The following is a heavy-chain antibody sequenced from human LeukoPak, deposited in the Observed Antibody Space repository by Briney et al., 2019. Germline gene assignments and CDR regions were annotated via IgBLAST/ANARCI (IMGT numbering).Heavy chain of an antibody. CDR2: INPNSGGT. D-gene: IGHD3-10*01. J-gene: IGHJ4*02. CDR3: VRARYGSGIYYYDY. Sequence: ASVKVSCKASGYTFTGCYMHWVRQAPGQGLEWMAWINPNSGGTNYAQKVKGRVTITRDTSINTVYLQLSRLRSDDTAVYYFVRARYGSGIYYYDYWGQGTLVTVSS. V-gene: IGHV1-2*02. CDR1: GYTFTGCY.